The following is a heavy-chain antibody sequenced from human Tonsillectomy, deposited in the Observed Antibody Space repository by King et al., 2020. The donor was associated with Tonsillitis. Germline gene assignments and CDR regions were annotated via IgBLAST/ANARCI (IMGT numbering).Heavy chain of an antibody. CDR1: GGSISRGDDY. D-gene: IGHD3-10*01. CDR2: IYYNGNT. J-gene: IGHJ5*01. V-gene: IGHV4-30-4*08. CDR3: ARGDGSGSYWVPQWFDS. Sequence: VQLQESGPRLVMPSQTLSLTCTVSGGSISRGDDYWSWIRQSPGKGLEWIGYIYYNGNTFYNSSLKSRVTISINMSKTQFSLKMRSVTVAYTAGYYCARGDGSGSYWVPQWFDSWGQGGPVTVSS.